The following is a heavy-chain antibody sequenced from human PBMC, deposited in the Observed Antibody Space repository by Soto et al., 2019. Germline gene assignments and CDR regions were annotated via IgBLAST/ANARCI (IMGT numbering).Heavy chain of an antibody. Sequence: EVQLVESGGGLVQPGGSLRLSCAASGFTFSDYGVNWVRQAPGKGLEWISYISRGSDTIYYADSVMGRFTISRDDVKNSLFLQMNSLRDEDTAVYYCARVSSTWEDDYWGQGTLVTVSS. J-gene: IGHJ4*02. CDR2: ISRGSDTI. CDR3: ARVSSTWEDDY. CDR1: GFTFSDYG. D-gene: IGHD6-13*01. V-gene: IGHV3-48*02.